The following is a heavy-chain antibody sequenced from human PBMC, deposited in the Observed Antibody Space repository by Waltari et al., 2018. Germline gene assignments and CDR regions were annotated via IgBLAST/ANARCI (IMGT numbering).Heavy chain of an antibody. J-gene: IGHJ4*02. D-gene: IGHD3-3*01. Sequence: QVQLVQSGAEVKKPGASVKVSCKASGYPFTSYAMHWVRQAPGQRLEWMGWINAGNGNTKYSQKFQGRVTITRDTSASTAYMELSSLRSEDTAVYYCARTYYDFWSGYYYFDYWGQGTLVTVSS. V-gene: IGHV1-3*01. CDR3: ARTYYDFWSGYYYFDY. CDR2: INAGNGNT. CDR1: GYPFTSYA.